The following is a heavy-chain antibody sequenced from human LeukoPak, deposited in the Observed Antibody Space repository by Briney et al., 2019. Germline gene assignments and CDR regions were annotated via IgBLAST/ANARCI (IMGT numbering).Heavy chain of an antibody. V-gene: IGHV3-23*01. Sequence: GGSLRLSCAAAGFTFSSYAMTWVRQAPGKGLGWVSTISASGGSTYHAVSVKGRFTISRDNSKNTLYLQMNTLRAEDTAVYYCAKAIRTSCYGCNMDVWGEGTTVTVSS. CDR1: GFTFSSYA. J-gene: IGHJ6*03. CDR2: ISASGGST. CDR3: AKAIRTSCYGCNMDV. D-gene: IGHD2-2*01.